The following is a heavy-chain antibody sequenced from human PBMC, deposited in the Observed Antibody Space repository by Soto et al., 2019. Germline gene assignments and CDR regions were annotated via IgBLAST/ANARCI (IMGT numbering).Heavy chain of an antibody. CDR2: IWYDGSNK. Sequence: GGSLRLSCAASGFTFSSYGMHWVRQAPGKGLEWVAVIWYDGSNKYYADSVKGRFTISRDNSKNTLYLQMNSLRAEDTAVYYCARAVVPAAMFYYYGMDVWGQGTTVTVSS. CDR1: GFTFSSYG. J-gene: IGHJ6*02. D-gene: IGHD2-2*01. V-gene: IGHV3-33*01. CDR3: ARAVVPAAMFYYYGMDV.